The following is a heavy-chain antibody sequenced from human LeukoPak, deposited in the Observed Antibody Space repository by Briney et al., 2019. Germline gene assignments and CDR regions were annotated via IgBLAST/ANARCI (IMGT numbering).Heavy chain of an antibody. CDR2: MNPNSGNT. Sequence: ASVKVSCKASGYTFTSYDINWVRQATGQGLERMGWMNPNSGNTGYAQKFQGRVTMTRNTSISTAYMELSSLRSEDTAVYYCARDGRVSGWYNWFDPWGQGTLVTVSS. CDR3: ARDGRVSGWYNWFDP. J-gene: IGHJ5*02. CDR1: GYTFTSYD. D-gene: IGHD6-19*01. V-gene: IGHV1-8*01.